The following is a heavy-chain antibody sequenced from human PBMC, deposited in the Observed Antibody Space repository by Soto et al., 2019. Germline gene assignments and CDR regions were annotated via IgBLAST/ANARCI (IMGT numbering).Heavy chain of an antibody. CDR2: SRNKANSYTT. Sequence: GVSLRLSCTASGFSLSDHYVDWVRQAPGKGLELVGRSRNKANSYTTEYAASVRGRFTSSRDDSRNSLYLQMYFLKNEDKAVYYCSREFTASGHYAVDYWCQGT. J-gene: IGHJ4*02. CDR3: SREFTASGHYAVDY. CDR1: GFSLSDHY. V-gene: IGHV3-72*01. D-gene: IGHD3-10*01.